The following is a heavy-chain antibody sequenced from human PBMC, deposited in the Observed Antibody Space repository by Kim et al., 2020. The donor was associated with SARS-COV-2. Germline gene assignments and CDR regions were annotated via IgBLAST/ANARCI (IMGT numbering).Heavy chain of an antibody. J-gene: IGHJ3*02. CDR3: ASRAGSGSFYPSDAFIS. CDR1: GFIASSNY. CDR2: IYSDGNT. Sequence: GGSLRLSCAASGFIASSNYMSWVRQAPGKGLEWVSLIYSDGNTYYADSVKGRFTISRHNSKNTLYLQMNSLRAEDTAVYYCASRAGSGSFYPSDAFISGAKGQWSPSLQ. V-gene: IGHV3-53*04. D-gene: IGHD3-10*01.